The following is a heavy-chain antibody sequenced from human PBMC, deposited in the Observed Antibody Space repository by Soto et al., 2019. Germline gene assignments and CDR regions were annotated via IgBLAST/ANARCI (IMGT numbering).Heavy chain of an antibody. CDR2: ISSSSSYI. V-gene: IGHV3-21*01. Sequence: GGSLRLCNAATGGNFSRYTINWVQQAPGKGLEWVSSISSSSSYIYYADSVKGRFTISRDNAKNSLYLQMNSLRAEDTAVYYCARGSSCFFYWY. J-gene: IGHJ2*01. CDR3: ARGSSCFFYWY. CDR1: GGNFSRYT. D-gene: IGHD3-22*01.